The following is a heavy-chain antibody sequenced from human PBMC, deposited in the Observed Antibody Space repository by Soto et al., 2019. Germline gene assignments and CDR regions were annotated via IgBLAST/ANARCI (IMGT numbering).Heavy chain of an antibody. D-gene: IGHD3-22*01. V-gene: IGHV3-15*07. J-gene: IGHJ4*02. CDR3: TTDPVTMIVEVPSSG. Sequence: PGGSLSLSCAASGFTFSNAWMNWVRQAPGKGLEWVGRIKSKTDGGTTDYAAPVKGRFTISRDDSKNTLYLQMNSLKTEDTAVYYCTTDPVTMIVEVPSSGWGQGTLVTVS. CDR1: GFTFSNAW. CDR2: IKSKTDGGTT.